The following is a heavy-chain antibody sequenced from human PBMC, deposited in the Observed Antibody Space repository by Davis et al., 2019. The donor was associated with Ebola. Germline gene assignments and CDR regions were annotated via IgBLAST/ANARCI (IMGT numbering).Heavy chain of an antibody. V-gene: IGHV4-39*01. CDR3: ARRDSYYDSSGYYPFDY. Sequence: MPSETLSLTCTVSGGSVSSGSYYWSWIRQPPGKGLEWIGEINHSGSTNYNPSLKSRVTISVDTSKNQFSLKLSSVTAADTAVYYCARRDSYYDSSGYYPFDYWGQGTLVTVSS. D-gene: IGHD3-22*01. CDR1: GGSVSSGSYY. CDR2: INHSGST. J-gene: IGHJ4*02.